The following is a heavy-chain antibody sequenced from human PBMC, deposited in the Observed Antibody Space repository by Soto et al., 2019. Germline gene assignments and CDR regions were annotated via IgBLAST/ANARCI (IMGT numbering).Heavy chain of an antibody. CDR1: GFTFSSYS. V-gene: IGHV3-48*02. CDR3: ARSMVRGVIDLFDY. J-gene: IGHJ4*02. D-gene: IGHD3-10*01. CDR2: ISSSSSTI. Sequence: GGSLRLSCAASGFTFSSYSMNWVRQAPGKGLEWVSYISSSSSTIYYADSVKGRFTISRDNAKNSLYLQMNSLRDEDTAVYYCARSMVRGVIDLFDYWGQGTLVTVSS.